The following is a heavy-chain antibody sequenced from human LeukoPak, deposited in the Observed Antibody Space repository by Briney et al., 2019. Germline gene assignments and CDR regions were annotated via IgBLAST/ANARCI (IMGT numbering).Heavy chain of an antibody. J-gene: IGHJ4*02. D-gene: IGHD6-19*01. Sequence: GASVKVSCKASGYTFTGYSMHWVRQDPGQGLEWMGWINPNSGGTKYAQKFQGRVTMTRDTSISTAYMELSRLTSDDTAVYYCASGGERYSSGWYGDYWGQGTLVTVSS. V-gene: IGHV1-2*02. CDR3: ASGGERYSSGWYGDY. CDR2: INPNSGGT. CDR1: GYTFTGYS.